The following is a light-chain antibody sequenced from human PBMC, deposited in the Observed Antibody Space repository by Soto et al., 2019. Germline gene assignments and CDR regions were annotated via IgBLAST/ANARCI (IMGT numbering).Light chain of an antibody. CDR1: QSISSW. Sequence: DIQMTQSPSTLSVSVGDRVTITCRASQSISSWLAWYQQKPGKAPKSLIYKASSLESGVPSRFSGSGSGTDFTLTISSLQPDDFATYYCQHYSIYPITFGHGTRLEIK. CDR2: KAS. CDR3: QHYSIYPIT. V-gene: IGKV1-5*03. J-gene: IGKJ5*01.